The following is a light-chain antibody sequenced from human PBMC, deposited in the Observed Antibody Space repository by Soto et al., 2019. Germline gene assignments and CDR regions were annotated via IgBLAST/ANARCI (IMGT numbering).Light chain of an antibody. CDR1: SSNIGSNY. V-gene: IGLV1-47*01. J-gene: IGLJ7*01. CDR2: RNN. CDR3: AAWDDSLSGAV. Sequence: QSVLTQPPSASGTPGQRVNISCSGSSSNIGSNYVYWYQQLPGTAPKLLIYRNNPRPSGVPDRFSGSNAGTSASLAISGLGSEDEADYYCAAWDDSLSGAVFGGGTQLTVL.